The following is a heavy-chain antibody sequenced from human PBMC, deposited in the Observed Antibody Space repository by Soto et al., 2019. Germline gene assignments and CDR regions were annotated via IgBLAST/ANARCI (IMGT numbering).Heavy chain of an antibody. CDR3: TTNYYDSSGYLLFDY. CDR2: IKSKTDGGTT. D-gene: IGHD3-22*01. Sequence: SLRLSCAASGFTFSSAWMNWVRQAPGKGLEWVGRIKSKTDGGTTDYAAPVKGRFTISRDDSKNTLYLQMNSLKTEDTAVYYCTTNYYDSSGYLLFDYWGQGTLVTVSS. J-gene: IGHJ4*02. V-gene: IGHV3-15*07. CDR1: GFTFSSAW.